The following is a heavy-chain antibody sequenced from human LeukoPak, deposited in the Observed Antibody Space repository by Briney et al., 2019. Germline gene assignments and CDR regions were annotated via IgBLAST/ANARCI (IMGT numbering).Heavy chain of an antibody. CDR1: GGSVSSGSYY. D-gene: IGHD6-19*01. CDR2: IYYSGST. Sequence: SETLSLTCSVSGGSVSSGSYYWSWIRQPPGKGLEWIGYIYYSGSTNYNPSLKGRVTISVDTSKNQFSLKLSSVTAADTAVYYCARRYSSGWYPVFDYWGQGTLVTVSS. J-gene: IGHJ4*02. CDR3: ARRYSSGWYPVFDY. V-gene: IGHV4-61*01.